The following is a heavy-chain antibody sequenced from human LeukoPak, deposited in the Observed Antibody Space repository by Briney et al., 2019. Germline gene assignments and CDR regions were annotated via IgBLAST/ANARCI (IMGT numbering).Heavy chain of an antibody. J-gene: IGHJ4*02. V-gene: IGHV3-23*01. CDR3: AKDSIFEGIAVAGETDY. CDR1: GFTFSSYA. D-gene: IGHD6-19*01. Sequence: PGGSLRLSCAASGFTFSSYAMSWVRQAPGKGLEWVSAISGSGGSTYYADSVKGRFTISRDNSKNTLYLQMNSLRAEDTAVYYCAKDSIFEGIAVAGETDYWGQGTLVTVSS. CDR2: ISGSGGST.